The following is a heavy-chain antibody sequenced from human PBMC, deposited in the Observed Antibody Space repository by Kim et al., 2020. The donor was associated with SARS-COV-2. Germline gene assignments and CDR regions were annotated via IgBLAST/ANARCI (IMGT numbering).Heavy chain of an antibody. CDR2: ICQSGNT. CDR1: AASISRYC. D-gene: IGHD6-13*01. Sequence: SETLSLTCTVSAASISRYCWGWIRQPPGKGLEWIGSICQSGNTYYNPSLNSRVTMSVDTSNNHLSLRLNSVTAADTGVYYCASPVDLAATAIDSWGQGTLVTVSS. J-gene: IGHJ4*02. CDR3: ASPVDLAATAIDS. V-gene: IGHV4-39*02.